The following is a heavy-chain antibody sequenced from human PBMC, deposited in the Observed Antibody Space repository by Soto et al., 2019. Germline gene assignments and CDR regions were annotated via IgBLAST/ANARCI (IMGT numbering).Heavy chain of an antibody. CDR2: TYYGWNT. CDR1: GGSISDYY. D-gene: IGHD3-22*01. V-gene: IGHV4-59*01. CDR3: ARDREYYDSSGLYFDY. Sequence: SETLSLTCSVSGGSISDYYWSWIRQPRGKGLEWIGYTYYGWNTNYNPSLKSRVTISVDTSKNQFSLKLISVTAADTAVYYCARDREYYDSSGLYFDYWGQGTLVTVSS. J-gene: IGHJ4*02.